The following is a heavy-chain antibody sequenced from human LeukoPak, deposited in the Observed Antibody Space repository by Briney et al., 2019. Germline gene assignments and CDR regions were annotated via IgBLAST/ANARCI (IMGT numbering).Heavy chain of an antibody. CDR2: IKQDGSEK. J-gene: IGHJ4*02. D-gene: IGHD3-10*01. Sequence: GGSLRLSCAASGFTFSSYWMSWVRQAPGKGLEWVANIKQDGSEKYYVDSVKGRFTISRDNAKNSLYLQMNSLRAEDTAVYYFARPPPYGSGSYPLDYWGQGTLVTVSS. CDR1: GFTFSSYW. CDR3: ARPPPYGSGSYPLDY. V-gene: IGHV3-7*01.